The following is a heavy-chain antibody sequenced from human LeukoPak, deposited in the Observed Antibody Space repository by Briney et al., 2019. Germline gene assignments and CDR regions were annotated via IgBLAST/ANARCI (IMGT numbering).Heavy chain of an antibody. Sequence: GGSLRLSCAASGFTFSSYSMNWVRQAPGKGLEWVSYITSSSSTIYYADSVKGRSTISRDNAKNSLYLQMNSLRDEDTAVYYCARGYTYYFDYWGQGTLVTVSS. CDR3: ARGYTYYFDY. J-gene: IGHJ4*02. CDR1: GFTFSSYS. V-gene: IGHV3-48*02. CDR2: ITSSSSTI. D-gene: IGHD1-14*01.